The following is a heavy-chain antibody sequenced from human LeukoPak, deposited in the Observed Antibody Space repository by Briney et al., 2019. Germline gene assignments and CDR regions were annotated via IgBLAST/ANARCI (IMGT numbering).Heavy chain of an antibody. CDR1: GFTFNNYA. J-gene: IGHJ4*02. CDR3: ARDLYRIVVVPHYFDY. CDR2: ISWNSGSI. D-gene: IGHD3-22*01. V-gene: IGHV3-9*01. Sequence: GGSLRLSCTASGFTFNNYALHWVRQAPGKGLEWVSGISWNSGSIGYADSVKGRFTISRDNAKNSLYLQMNSLRAEDTAVYYCARDLYRIVVVPHYFDYWGQGTLVTVSS.